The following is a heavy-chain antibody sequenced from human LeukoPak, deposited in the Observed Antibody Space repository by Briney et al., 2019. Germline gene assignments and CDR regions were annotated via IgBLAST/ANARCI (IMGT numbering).Heavy chain of an antibody. CDR2: ISAYNGNT. D-gene: IGHD1-26*01. Sequence: GASVKVSCKASGYTFTSYGISWVRQAPGQGLEWMGWISAYNGNTNYAQKLQGRVTMTTDTSTSTAYMELRSLRSDDTAVYYCARDWRESYFPFDAFDIWGQGTMVTVSS. V-gene: IGHV1-18*01. CDR3: ARDWRESYFPFDAFDI. J-gene: IGHJ3*02. CDR1: GYTFTSYG.